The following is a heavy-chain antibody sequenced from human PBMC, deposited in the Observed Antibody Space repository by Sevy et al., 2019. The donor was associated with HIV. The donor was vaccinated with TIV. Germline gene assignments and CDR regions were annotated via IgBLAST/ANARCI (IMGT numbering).Heavy chain of an antibody. CDR2: ISYDGSNK. Sequence: GGSLRLSCAASGFTFSSYGMHWVRQAPGKGPEWVAVISYDGSNKYYADSVKGRFTISRDNSKNTLYLQMNSLRAEDTAVYYCAKDGIVGVTYFDYWGQGTLVTVSS. CDR1: GFTFSSYG. CDR3: AKDGIVGVTYFDY. D-gene: IGHD1-26*01. V-gene: IGHV3-30*18. J-gene: IGHJ4*02.